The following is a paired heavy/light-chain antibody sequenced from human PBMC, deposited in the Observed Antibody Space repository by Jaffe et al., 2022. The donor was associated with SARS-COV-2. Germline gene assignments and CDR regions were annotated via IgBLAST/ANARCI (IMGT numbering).Heavy chain of an antibody. J-gene: IGHJ4*02. V-gene: IGHV3-11*01. CDR2: IDRSGRTI. D-gene: IGHD2-15*01. CDR1: GFTFGDSY. Sequence: QVQVVESGGGLVKPGGSLRLSCAASGFTFGDSYMSWIRQAPGKGLEWISYIDRSGRTIYYADSVKGRFTISRDNAKNSLFLQMNSLRADDTAVYYCARSIDCSGSACHVYYFDHWGQGTLVTVSP. CDR3: ARSIDCSGSACHVYYFDH.
Light chain of an antibody. V-gene: IGLV1-51*01. CDR3: GTWDGTLSAGV. CDR2: DDN. Sequence: QSVLTQPPSVSAAPGQKVTIACSGSSSNIGINYVSWYQHLPGTAPKLLIYDDNKRPSGIPDRFSGSKSGTSATLGITGLQTGDEADYYCGTWDGTLSAGVFGGGTKLTVL. CDR1: SSNIGINY. J-gene: IGLJ3*02.